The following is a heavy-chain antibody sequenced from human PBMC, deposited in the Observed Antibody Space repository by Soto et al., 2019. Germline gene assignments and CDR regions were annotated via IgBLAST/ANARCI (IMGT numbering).Heavy chain of an antibody. Sequence: GGSLRLSCAASGFTFSSYAMSWVRQAPGKGLEWVSAISGSGGSTYYADSVKGRFTISRDNSKNTLYLQMNSLRAEDMAVYYCAKAGVYYYDSSGYYTGGAFDIWGQGTMVTVSS. CDR3: AKAGVYYYDSSGYYTGGAFDI. V-gene: IGHV3-23*01. CDR2: ISGSGGST. CDR1: GFTFSSYA. D-gene: IGHD3-22*01. J-gene: IGHJ3*02.